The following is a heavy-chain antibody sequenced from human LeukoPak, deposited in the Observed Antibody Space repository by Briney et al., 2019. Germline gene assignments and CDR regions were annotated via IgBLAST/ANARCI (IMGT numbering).Heavy chain of an antibody. J-gene: IGHJ4*02. CDR1: GFTFSSYT. CDR2: INQDGSEK. CDR3: ARDIEPPGIFWDF. D-gene: IGHD6-13*01. Sequence: HPGGSLRLSCAASGFTFSSYTMNWVRQAPGKGLEWVANINQDGSEKHHVDSVKGRFTISRDNAKNSLYLQMNSLRAEDTAIYYCARDIEPPGIFWDFWGLGTLVTVSS. V-gene: IGHV3-7*05.